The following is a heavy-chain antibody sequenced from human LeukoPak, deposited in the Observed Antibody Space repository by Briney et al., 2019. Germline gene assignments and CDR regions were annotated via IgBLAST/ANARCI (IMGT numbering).Heavy chain of an antibody. Sequence: GGSLXLSXAASGFTFSXXSXXXXXQAXGXGLXXXSXXXXXXXXXXXXDSVXGXXXXXXXXAKNSLYLQMNSLRAEDTAVYYCAXAQVAGTVDYWGQGTLVTVSS. CDR2: XXXXXXXX. J-gene: IGHJ4*02. D-gene: IGHD6-19*01. CDR1: GFTFSXXS. CDR3: AXAQVAGTVDY. V-gene: IGHV3-21*01.